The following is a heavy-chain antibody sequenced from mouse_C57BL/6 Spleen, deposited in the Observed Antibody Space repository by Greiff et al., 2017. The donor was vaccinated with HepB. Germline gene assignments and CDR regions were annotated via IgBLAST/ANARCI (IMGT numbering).Heavy chain of an antibody. J-gene: IGHJ3*01. D-gene: IGHD1-1*01. Sequence: QVQLKQPGAELVRPGSSVKLSCKASGYTFTSYWMDWVKQRPGQGLEWIGNIYPSDSETHYNQKFKDKATLTVDKSSSTAYMQLSSLTSEDSAVYYCANYYGSSHFAYWGQGTLVTVSA. CDR3: ANYYGSSHFAY. V-gene: IGHV1-61*01. CDR1: GYTFTSYW. CDR2: IYPSDSET.